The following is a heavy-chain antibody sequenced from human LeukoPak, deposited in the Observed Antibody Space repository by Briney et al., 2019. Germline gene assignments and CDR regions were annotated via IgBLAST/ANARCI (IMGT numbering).Heavy chain of an antibody. J-gene: IGHJ5*02. Sequence: SETLSLTCTVSGGSISSYYWSWIRQPPGKGLEWIGYIYYSGSTNYNPSPKSRVTISVDTSKNQFSLKLSSVTAADTAVYYCARRGGQGWFDPWGQGTLVTVSS. CDR1: GGSISSYY. CDR3: ARRGGQGWFDP. CDR2: IYYSGST. V-gene: IGHV4-59*08.